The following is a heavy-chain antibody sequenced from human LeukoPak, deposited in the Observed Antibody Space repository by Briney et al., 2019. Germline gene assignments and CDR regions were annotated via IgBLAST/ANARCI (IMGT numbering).Heavy chain of an antibody. Sequence: GGSLRLSCAASGFTFSSYSMNWVRQAPGKGLEWVSSISSSSSYIYYADSVKGRFTISRDNAKNSLYLQMNSLRAEDTAVYYCARVAKSYDFWSGYYTPYYYYMDVWGKGTTVTVSS. CDR1: GFTFSSYS. CDR3: ARVAKSYDFWSGYYTPYYYYMDV. D-gene: IGHD3-3*01. J-gene: IGHJ6*03. CDR2: ISSSSSYI. V-gene: IGHV3-21*01.